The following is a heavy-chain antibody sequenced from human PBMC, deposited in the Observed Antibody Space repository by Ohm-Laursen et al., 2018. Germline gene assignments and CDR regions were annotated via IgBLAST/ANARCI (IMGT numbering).Heavy chain of an antibody. J-gene: IGHJ4*02. CDR2: ISSSGSTI. V-gene: IGHV3-11*01. D-gene: IGHD2-15*01. CDR1: GGSFSGYY. CDR3: AKDVGYCSGGSCYPGGLDY. Sequence: LSLTCPVYGGSFSGYYMSWIRQAPGKGLEWVSYISSSGSTIYYADSVKGRFTISRDNAKNSLYLQMNSLRAEDTAVYYCAKDVGYCSGGSCYPGGLDYWGQGTLVTVSS.